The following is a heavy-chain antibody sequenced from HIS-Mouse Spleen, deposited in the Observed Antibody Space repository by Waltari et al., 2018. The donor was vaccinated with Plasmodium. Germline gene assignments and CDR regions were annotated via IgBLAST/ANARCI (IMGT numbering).Heavy chain of an antibody. V-gene: IGHV3-7*01. CDR1: GFTFSSYW. CDR2: IKQDGSEK. Sequence: EVQLVESGGGLVQPGGSLSLSCAASGFTFSSYWMRWVRQAPGKGGEWVANIKQDGSEKYYVDSVKGRFTISRDNAKNSLYLQMNSLRAEDTAVYYCASSWYWYFDLWGRGTLVTVSS. CDR3: ASSWYWYFDL. D-gene: IGHD6-13*01. J-gene: IGHJ2*01.